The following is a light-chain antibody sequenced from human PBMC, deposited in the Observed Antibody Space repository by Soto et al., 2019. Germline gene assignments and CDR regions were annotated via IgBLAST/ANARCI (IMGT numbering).Light chain of an antibody. Sequence: SSELTQPPSVSVAPGQTARITCGGTNIGSKSVHWYQQKPGQAPVLVVYDDSDRPSGIPERFSGSNSGNTATLTISRVEAGDEADYYCQVWDSSSDHCVFGGGTKLTVL. J-gene: IGLJ3*02. V-gene: IGLV3-21*02. CDR2: DDS. CDR1: NIGSKS. CDR3: QVWDSSSDHCV.